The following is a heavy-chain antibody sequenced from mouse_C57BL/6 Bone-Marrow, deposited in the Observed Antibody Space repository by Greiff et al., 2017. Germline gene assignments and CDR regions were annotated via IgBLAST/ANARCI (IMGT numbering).Heavy chain of an antibody. CDR2: INPNNGGT. CDR1: GYTFTDYN. D-gene: IGHD1-1*01. Sequence: EVQRVESGPELVKPGASVKMSCKASGYTFTDYNMHWVKQSHGKSLEWIGYINPNNGGTSYNQKFKGKATLTVNKSSSTAYMELRSLTSEDSAVYYCARGNYYGSSVAWFAYWGQGTLVTVSA. V-gene: IGHV1-22*01. CDR3: ARGNYYGSSVAWFAY. J-gene: IGHJ3*01.